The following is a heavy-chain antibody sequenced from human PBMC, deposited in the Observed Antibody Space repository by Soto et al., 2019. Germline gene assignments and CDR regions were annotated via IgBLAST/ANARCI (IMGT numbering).Heavy chain of an antibody. CDR3: ASFGWLSTFDY. V-gene: IGHV3-74*01. CDR1: GFTFSSYW. D-gene: IGHD3-22*01. Sequence: EVQLVESGGGLVQPGGSLRLSCAASGFTFSSYWMHWVRQAPGKGLVWVSRINSDGSSTSYADSVKGRFTISRDNAKNTLYLQMNSLRAEDTVVYYCASFGWLSTFDYWGQGTLVTISS. J-gene: IGHJ4*02. CDR2: INSDGSST.